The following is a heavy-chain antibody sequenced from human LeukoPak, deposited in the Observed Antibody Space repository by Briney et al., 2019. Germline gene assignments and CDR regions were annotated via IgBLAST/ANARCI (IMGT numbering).Heavy chain of an antibody. CDR2: IYSDGTS. CDR1: GFTVSNSF. J-gene: IGHJ4*02. CDR3: TKTGGPWD. V-gene: IGHV3-53*01. Sequence: GGSLRLSCAASGFTVSNSFMSWIRQAPGKGLEWVSVIYSDGTSYYADFVKARFSISRDNSKNSLYLQMNSLRVEDTAMYYCTKTGGPWDWGQGTLVTVSS. D-gene: IGHD7-27*01.